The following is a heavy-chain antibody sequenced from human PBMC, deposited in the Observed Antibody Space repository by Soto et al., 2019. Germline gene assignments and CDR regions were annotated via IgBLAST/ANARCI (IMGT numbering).Heavy chain of an antibody. CDR2: IIPIFGTA. Sequence: SVKVPCNASGGTFSSYAISWVRQAPGQGLEWMGGIIPIFGTANYAQKFQGRVTITADESTSTAYMELSSLRSEDTAVYYCARGPQNDFWSGSRPFYGMDVWGQGTTVNVSS. D-gene: IGHD3-3*01. CDR3: ARGPQNDFWSGSRPFYGMDV. V-gene: IGHV1-69*13. J-gene: IGHJ6*02. CDR1: GGTFSSYA.